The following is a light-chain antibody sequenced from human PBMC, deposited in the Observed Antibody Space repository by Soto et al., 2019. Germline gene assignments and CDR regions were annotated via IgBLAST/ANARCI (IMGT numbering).Light chain of an antibody. CDR1: QRISRW. Sequence: DIQMTQSPSTLSASVGDRVTIACRASQRISRWLAWYQQKPGKAPKVLIWDASSLQRGVTSRFSGSGSETEFTLTISSLQPDDFATYYCQQYNRYSTWTFGLGTKVEIK. J-gene: IGKJ1*01. CDR2: DAS. V-gene: IGKV1-5*01. CDR3: QQYNRYSTWT.